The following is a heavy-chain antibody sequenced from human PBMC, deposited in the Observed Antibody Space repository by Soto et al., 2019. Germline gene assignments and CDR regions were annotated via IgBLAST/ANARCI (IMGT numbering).Heavy chain of an antibody. V-gene: IGHV3-66*01. D-gene: IGHD6-13*01. CDR1: GFTVSSNY. J-gene: IGHJ4*02. CDR3: ARDTRGQQLVRPFDY. Sequence: EVQLVESGGGLVQPGGSLRLSCAASGFTVSSNYMSWVRQAPGKGLEWVSVIYSGGSTYYADSVKGRFTISRDNSKNTLYLQMHSLRAEDTAVYYCARDTRGQQLVRPFDYWGQGTLVTVSS. CDR2: IYSGGST.